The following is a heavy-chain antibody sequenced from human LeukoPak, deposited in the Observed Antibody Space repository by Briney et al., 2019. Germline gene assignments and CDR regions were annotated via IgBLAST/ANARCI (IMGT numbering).Heavy chain of an antibody. V-gene: IGHV3-23*01. J-gene: IGHJ4*02. Sequence: PGGSLRLSCAASGFTFSSYAMSWVRQAPGKGLEWVSAISGSGGSTYYADSVKGRFTISRDNSKNTLYLQMNSLRAEDTAVYYCAKGGSYYDFWSGYYALDYFDYWGQGTLVTVSS. CDR3: AKGGSYYDFWSGYYALDYFDY. CDR2: ISGSGGST. D-gene: IGHD3-3*01. CDR1: GFTFSSYA.